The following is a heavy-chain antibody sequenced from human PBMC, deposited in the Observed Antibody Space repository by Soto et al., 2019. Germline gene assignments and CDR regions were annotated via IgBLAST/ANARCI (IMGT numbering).Heavy chain of an antibody. CDR2: ISSSSSYI. CDR1: GFTFSSYS. CDR3: ARVSGDYYWYFDL. J-gene: IGHJ2*01. V-gene: IGHV3-21*01. Sequence: EVQLVESGGGLVKPGGSLRLSCAASGFTFSSYSMNWVRQAPGKGLEWVSSISSSSSYIYYADSVKGRFTISRDNAKKSLYLQMNSLRAEDTAVYYCARVSGDYYWYFDLWGRGTLVTVSS. D-gene: IGHD4-17*01.